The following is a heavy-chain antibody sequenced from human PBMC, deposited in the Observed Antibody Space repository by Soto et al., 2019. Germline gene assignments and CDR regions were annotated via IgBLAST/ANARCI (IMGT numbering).Heavy chain of an antibody. V-gene: IGHV1-46*01. CDR1: GYTFTSYY. CDR2: INPSGGST. Sequence: ASVKVSCKASGYTFTSYYMHWVRQAPGQGLERMGIINPSGGSTSYAQNFQGRVTMTRDTSTSTVYMQLSSLSSEDTPVYYCVSSEYYYVSSRYRKFVFWGQGTLVTVSS. D-gene: IGHD3-22*01. CDR3: VSSEYYYVSSRYRKFVF. J-gene: IGHJ4*02.